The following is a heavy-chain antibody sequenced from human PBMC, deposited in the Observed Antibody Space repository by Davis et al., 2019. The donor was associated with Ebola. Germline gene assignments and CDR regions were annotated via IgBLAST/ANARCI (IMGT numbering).Heavy chain of an antibody. CDR2: INPSGGST. V-gene: IGHV1-46*01. J-gene: IGHJ6*02. CDR3: ARQPPGTVTTLGYYYYYGMDV. D-gene: IGHD4-17*01. Sequence: ASVKVSCKASGYTFTSYYMHWVRQAPGQGLEWMGLINPSGGSTSYAQKFQGRVTMTRDTSTSTVYMELSSLRSEDTAVYYCARQPPGTVTTLGYYYYYGMDVWGQGTTVTVSS. CDR1: GYTFTSYY.